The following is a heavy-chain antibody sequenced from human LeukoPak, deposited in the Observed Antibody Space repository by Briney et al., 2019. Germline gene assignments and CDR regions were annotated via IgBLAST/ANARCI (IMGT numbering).Heavy chain of an antibody. CDR1: GGSISSSSCY. J-gene: IGHJ5*02. D-gene: IGHD2-2*03. CDR3: ARRAPGYCSSASCSGDNWFDP. V-gene: IGHV4-39*01. Sequence: SETLSLTCTVSGGSISSSSCYWGWIRQPPGKGLEWIGSIYYSGSTYYNPSLKSRVTISVDTSKNQFSLKLSSVTAADTAVYYCARRAPGYCSSASCSGDNWFDPWGQGTLVTVSS. CDR2: IYYSGST.